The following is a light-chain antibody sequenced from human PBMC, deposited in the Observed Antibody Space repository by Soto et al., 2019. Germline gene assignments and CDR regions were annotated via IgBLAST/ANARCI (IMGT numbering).Light chain of an antibody. J-gene: IGKJ1*01. CDR1: QSVSSK. Sequence: EMVMTQSPATLSLSPLERSTLSFSASQSVSSKLAWYQQKPGQPPRLLIYGASTRATGIPARFSGSGSGTEFTLTISSLQSEDFAVYYCQQYNNWWTFGQGTKVDIK. V-gene: IGKV3-15*01. CDR3: QQYNNWWT. CDR2: GAS.